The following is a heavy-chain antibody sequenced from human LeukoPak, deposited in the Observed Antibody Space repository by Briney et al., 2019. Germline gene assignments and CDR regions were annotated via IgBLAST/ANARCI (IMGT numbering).Heavy chain of an antibody. CDR3: ATAQLQQSYERSYTNYYHYYHMDV. D-gene: IGHD3-10*01. V-gene: IGHV4-59*01. Sequence: NPSETLSLTCTVSGGSISPYSWNWIRRPPGKGLEWIGYIFDSGSTNYDPSLKSRVTISVDTSKNQFSLRLSSVTAADTAVYYCATAQLQQSYERSYTNYYHYYHMDVWGKGTTVTVSS. CDR1: GGSISPYS. CDR2: IFDSGST. J-gene: IGHJ6*03.